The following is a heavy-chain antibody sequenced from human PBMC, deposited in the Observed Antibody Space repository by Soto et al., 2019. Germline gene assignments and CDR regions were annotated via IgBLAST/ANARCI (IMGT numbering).Heavy chain of an antibody. Sequence: EVQLVESGGGLVQSGRSLRLSCVVSGFSFDDYGMHWVRQAPGKGLEWVAGISWNSESVGYADSVKGRFCMSRDKDKNSLYVQMNSLRTDDIALYFCVKDCGIDGYNWFDSWGQGTLVTVSS. CDR2: ISWNSESV. D-gene: IGHD3-9*01. V-gene: IGHV3-9*03. CDR3: VKDCGIDGYNWFDS. CDR1: GFSFDDYG. J-gene: IGHJ5*01.